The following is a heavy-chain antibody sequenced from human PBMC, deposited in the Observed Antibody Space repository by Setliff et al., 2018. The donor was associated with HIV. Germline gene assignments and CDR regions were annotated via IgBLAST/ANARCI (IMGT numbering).Heavy chain of an antibody. CDR3: ARDQKGYSYGYFDS. J-gene: IGHJ4*02. V-gene: IGHV4-4*07. D-gene: IGHD5-18*01. Sequence: SETLSLTCTSSGDSISGYYWSWIRQPAEKGLEWIGRMHTSGNTNYNPSLKSRVTMSVDTSKNQFSLRLSSVTAADTAVYYRARDQKGYSYGYFDSWGQGTLVTVSS. CDR2: MHTSGNT. CDR1: GDSISGYY.